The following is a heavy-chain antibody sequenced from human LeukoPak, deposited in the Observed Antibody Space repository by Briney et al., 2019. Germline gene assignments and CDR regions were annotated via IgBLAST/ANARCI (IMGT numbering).Heavy chain of an antibody. CDR2: IYYSGST. CDR1: GDSISSHY. CDR3: ASHRGSYRGSFDY. Sequence: SETLSLTCTVSGDSISSHYWSWIRQPPGKGLEWIGYIYYSGSTNYNPSLKSRVTISVDTSKNQFSLKLSSVTAADTAVYYCASHRGSYRGSFDYWGQGTLVTVSS. J-gene: IGHJ4*02. D-gene: IGHD1-26*01. V-gene: IGHV4-59*11.